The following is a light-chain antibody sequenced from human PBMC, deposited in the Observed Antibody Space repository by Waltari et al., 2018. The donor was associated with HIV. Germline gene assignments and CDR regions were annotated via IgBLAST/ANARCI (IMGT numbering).Light chain of an antibody. CDR1: SSDVGGYNY. Sequence: QSALTQPPSASGSPGQSVPISCPGTSSDVGGYNYVSWYQQHPGNAPKLIIYEVTERPSGVPDRFSGSKSGNTASLTVSGLQAEDEADYYCSSYAGSNKLVFGGGTKLTVV. CDR2: EVT. CDR3: SSYAGSNKLV. J-gene: IGLJ2*01. V-gene: IGLV2-8*01.